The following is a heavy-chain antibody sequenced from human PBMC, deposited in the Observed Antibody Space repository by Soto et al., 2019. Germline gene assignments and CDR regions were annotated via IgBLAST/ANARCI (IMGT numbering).Heavy chain of an antibody. CDR2: LFSNDEK. CDR3: ARSNSGSYDDAFDS. V-gene: IGHV2-26*01. J-gene: IGHJ3*02. Sequence: QVTLTESGPVLVKPTEALTLTCTVSGFSLSNAGMGVSWIRRPPGKALEWLAHLFSNDEKSYRSSLKSRRTISKDTSKSQVVLTMTNMDPVDTATDDGARSNSGSYDDAFDSWGQGTVVTVSS. CDR1: GFSLSNAGMG. D-gene: IGHD1-26*01.